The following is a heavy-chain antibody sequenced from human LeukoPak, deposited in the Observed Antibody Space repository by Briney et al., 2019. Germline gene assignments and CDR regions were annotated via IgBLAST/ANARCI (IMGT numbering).Heavy chain of an antibody. CDR3: ARDRPVTPLGY. J-gene: IGHJ4*02. V-gene: IGHV3-53*01. CDR1: GVRVSNNC. Sequence: GSLSLSCAASGVRVSNNCMTWVRQPPGKGLEWVSVIYSGGSTYYADSVKGRFTISRDNSKNTVYLQMNSLRAEDTAVYYCARDRPVTPLGYWGQGTLVTVSS. D-gene: IGHD3-16*01. CDR2: IYSGGST.